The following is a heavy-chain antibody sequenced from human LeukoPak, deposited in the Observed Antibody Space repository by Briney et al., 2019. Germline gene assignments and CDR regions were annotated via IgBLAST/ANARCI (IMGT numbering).Heavy chain of an antibody. V-gene: IGHV4-59*08. CDR3: ARPIPAAGTGAFDI. J-gene: IGHJ3*02. Sequence: PSETLSLTCTVSGGSISSYYWSWIRQPAGKGLEWIGSIYHSGSTYYNPSLKSRVTISVDTSKNQFSLKLSSVTAADTAVYYCARPIPAAGTGAFDIWGQGTMVTVSS. D-gene: IGHD6-13*01. CDR1: GGSISSYY. CDR2: IYHSGST.